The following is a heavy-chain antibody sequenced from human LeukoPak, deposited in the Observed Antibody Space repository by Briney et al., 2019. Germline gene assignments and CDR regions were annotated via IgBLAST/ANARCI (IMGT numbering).Heavy chain of an antibody. CDR2: IIPIFGTA. Sequence: SVKVSCKASGYTFTSYGISWVRQAPGQGLEWMGGIIPIFGTANYAQKFQGRVTITADESTSTAYMELSSLRSEDTAVYYCARNGVYGDYATVAYFDYWGQGTLVTVSS. CDR3: ARNGVYGDYATVAYFDY. D-gene: IGHD4-17*01. CDR1: GYTFTSYG. V-gene: IGHV1-69*13. J-gene: IGHJ4*02.